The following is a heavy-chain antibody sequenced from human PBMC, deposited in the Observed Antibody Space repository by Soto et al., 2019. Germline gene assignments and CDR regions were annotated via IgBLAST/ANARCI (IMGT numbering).Heavy chain of an antibody. J-gene: IGHJ4*02. Sequence: QVQLVESGGGVVQPGRSLRLSCAASGFTFSSYGMHWVRQAPGKGLEWVAVISYDGSNKYYADSVKGRFTISRDNSKNTLYLQMNSLRAEDTAVYYCAKDRNYGDAEGIFDYWGQGTLVTVSS. V-gene: IGHV3-30*18. CDR1: GFTFSSYG. CDR2: ISYDGSNK. D-gene: IGHD4-17*01. CDR3: AKDRNYGDAEGIFDY.